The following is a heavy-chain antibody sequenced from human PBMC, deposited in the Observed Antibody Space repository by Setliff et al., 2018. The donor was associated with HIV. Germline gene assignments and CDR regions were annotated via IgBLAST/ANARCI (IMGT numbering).Heavy chain of an antibody. V-gene: IGHV1-3*01. CDR3: AREIRNYDFWSGYWEDHYFDS. D-gene: IGHD3-3*01. CDR2: INAGNGNT. J-gene: IGHJ4*02. CDR1: GYTFTSYA. Sequence: ASVKVSCKASGYTFTSYAMHWVRQAPGQRLEWMGWINAGNGNTKYSQKFQGRVTITRDTSASTAYMELSILRSGDTAVYYCAREIRNYDFWSGYWEDHYFDSWGQGTLVTVSS.